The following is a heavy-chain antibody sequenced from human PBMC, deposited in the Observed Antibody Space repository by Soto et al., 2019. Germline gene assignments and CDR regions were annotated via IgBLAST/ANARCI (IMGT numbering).Heavy chain of an antibody. CDR3: ARRGGTTPPYYYYGMDV. V-gene: IGHV1-69*01. CDR2: IIPIFGTA. CDR1: GGTFSSYA. D-gene: IGHD4-17*01. J-gene: IGHJ6*02. Sequence: QVQLVQSGAEVKKPGSSVRVSCKASGGTFSSYAISWVRQAPGQGLEWMGGIIPIFGTANYAQKFQGRVTITADESTSTAYMELSSLRSEDTAVYYCARRGGTTPPYYYYGMDVWGQGTTVTVSS.